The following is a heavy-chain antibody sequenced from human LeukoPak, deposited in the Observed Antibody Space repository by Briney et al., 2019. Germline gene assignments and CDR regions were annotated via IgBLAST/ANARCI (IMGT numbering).Heavy chain of an antibody. CDR3: ASSRSGSYFAY. Sequence: GGSLRLSCVASGLTFDSNAMHWVRQAPGKGLEWVAAISYDGTNKYYADSVKGRFTISGDNSKNTQYLQMNSLRGEDTAVYHCASSRSGSYFAYWGQGTLVTVSS. V-gene: IGHV3-30*04. CDR2: ISYDGTNK. D-gene: IGHD1-26*01. CDR1: GLTFDSNA. J-gene: IGHJ4*02.